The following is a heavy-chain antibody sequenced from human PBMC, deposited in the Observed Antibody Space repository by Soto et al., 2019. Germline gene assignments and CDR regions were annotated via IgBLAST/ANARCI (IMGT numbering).Heavy chain of an antibody. CDR1: GGSISSYY. CDR3: ARYRHCSGGSCYSYNWFDP. V-gene: IGHV4-4*07. D-gene: IGHD2-15*01. J-gene: IGHJ5*02. CDR2: IYTSGST. Sequence: QVQLQESGPGLVKPSETLSLTCTVSGGSISSYYWSWIRQPAGKGLEWIGRIYTSGSTNYNPSLKSRVTMSVDTSKNQCSLKLSSVTAADTAVYYCARYRHCSGGSCYSYNWFDPWGQGTLVTVSS.